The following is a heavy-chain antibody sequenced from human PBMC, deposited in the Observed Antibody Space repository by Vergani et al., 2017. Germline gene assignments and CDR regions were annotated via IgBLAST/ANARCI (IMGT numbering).Heavy chain of an antibody. CDR2: INHSGST. CDR1: GGSFSGYY. J-gene: IGHJ4*02. D-gene: IGHD6-13*01. V-gene: IGHV4-34*01. CDR3: ARGVVAAAGIDY. Sequence: QVQLQQWGAGLLKPSETLSLTCAVYGGSFSGYYWSWIRQPPGKGLEWIGEINHSGSTNYNPSLKSRVTISVDTSKNQFSLKLSSVTAADTAVYYCARGVVAAAGIDYWGQGTLVTVSS.